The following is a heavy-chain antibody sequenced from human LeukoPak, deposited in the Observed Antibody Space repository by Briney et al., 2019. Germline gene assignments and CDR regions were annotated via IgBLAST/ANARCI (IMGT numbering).Heavy chain of an antibody. CDR1: GFTFSSCA. J-gene: IGHJ4*02. V-gene: IGHV3-23*01. CDR2: ITGGGGTT. Sequence: GGSPRLSCAASGFTFSSCAMSWVRQAPGKGLEWVSIITGGGGTTYYADSVKGRFTISRDTSKNTLFLQMNSLRAEDTAVYYCARMREYSGNSYPNFDYWGQGTLVTVSS. D-gene: IGHD1-26*01. CDR3: ARMREYSGNSYPNFDY.